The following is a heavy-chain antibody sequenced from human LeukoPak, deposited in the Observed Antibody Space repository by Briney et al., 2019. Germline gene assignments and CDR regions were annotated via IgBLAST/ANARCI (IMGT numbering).Heavy chain of an antibody. CDR3: ARDAKTYYYDSSGYYLVPDY. V-gene: IGHV3-7*01. D-gene: IGHD3-22*01. Sequence: GGSLRLSCAASGFTFSSYSMNWVRQAPGKGLEWVANIKQDGSEKYYVDSVKGRFTISRDNAKNSLYLQMNSLRAEDTAVYYCARDAKTYYYDSSGYYLVPDYWGQGTLVTVSS. CDR2: IKQDGSEK. CDR1: GFTFSSYS. J-gene: IGHJ4*02.